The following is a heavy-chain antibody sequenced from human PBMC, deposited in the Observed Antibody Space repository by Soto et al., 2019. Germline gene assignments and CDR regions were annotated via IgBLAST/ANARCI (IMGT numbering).Heavy chain of an antibody. CDR1: GGSFSGYY. D-gene: IGHD6-6*01. J-gene: IGHJ5*02. V-gene: IGHV4-34*01. CDR2: INHSGST. Sequence: SETLSLTCAVYGGSFSGYYWSWIRQPPGKGLEWIGEINHSGSTNYNPSLKSRVTISVDTSKNQFSLKLSSVTAADPAVYYCARTLEYSSSSGGFDPWGQGTLVTVSS. CDR3: ARTLEYSSSSGGFDP.